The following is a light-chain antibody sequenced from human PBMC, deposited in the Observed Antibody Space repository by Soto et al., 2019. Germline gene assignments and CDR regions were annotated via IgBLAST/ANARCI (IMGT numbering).Light chain of an antibody. J-gene: IGLJ3*02. Sequence: QSALTQPASVSGSPGQSVTISCTGTTSDVGGYISVSWYQQHPGKAPKLMIYEVNKRPSGVPDRFSGSKSGNTASLTVSGLQAEDEADYYCSSYAASNNRVFGGGTKLTVL. V-gene: IGLV2-8*01. CDR2: EVN. CDR1: TSDVGGYIS. CDR3: SSYAASNNRV.